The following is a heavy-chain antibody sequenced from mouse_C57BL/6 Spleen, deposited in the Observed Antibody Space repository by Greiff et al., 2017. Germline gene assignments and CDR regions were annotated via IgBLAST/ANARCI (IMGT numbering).Heavy chain of an antibody. J-gene: IGHJ2*01. CDR1: GYTFTSYW. CDR3: ARKLLRFYFDD. Sequence: VQLQQSGTELVKPGASVKLSCKASGYTFTSYWMHWVQPRPGQGLEWIGNINPSNGGTNYNEQFKSKATLTVEKSSSTAYVQLSSLTCEDSAVYYCARKLLRFYFDDWGKGTTLTVSS. V-gene: IGHV1-53*01. D-gene: IGHD1-1*01. CDR2: INPSNGGT.